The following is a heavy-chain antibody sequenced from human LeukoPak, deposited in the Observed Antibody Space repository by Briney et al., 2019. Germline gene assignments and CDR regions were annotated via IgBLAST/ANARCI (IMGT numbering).Heavy chain of an antibody. V-gene: IGHV3-30*04. CDR2: ISYDGSNK. Sequence: GGSLRLSCAASGFTFSSYAMHWVRQAPGKGLEWVAVISYDGSNKYYADSVKGRFTISRDNSKNTLYLQMNSPRAEDTAVYYCARAGYDSSGYYYPYFDYWGQGTLVTVSS. D-gene: IGHD3-22*01. CDR1: GFTFSSYA. J-gene: IGHJ4*02. CDR3: ARAGYDSSGYYYPYFDY.